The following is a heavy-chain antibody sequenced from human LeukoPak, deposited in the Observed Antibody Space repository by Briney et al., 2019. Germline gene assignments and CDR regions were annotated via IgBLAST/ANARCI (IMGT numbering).Heavy chain of an antibody. CDR3: ARHYDYVWEY. CDR1: GYTFTSYD. J-gene: IGHJ4*02. CDR2: SRTSNGRT. D-gene: IGHD3-16*01. V-gene: IGHV1-18*01. Sequence: GASVTVSCTTSGYTFTSYDITWVRQAPGQGLEWMGWSRTSNGRTNYAQKFQGRVTMATDTSTSTAYMELRSLRSDDTAVYYCARHYDYVWEYWGQGTLVTVSS.